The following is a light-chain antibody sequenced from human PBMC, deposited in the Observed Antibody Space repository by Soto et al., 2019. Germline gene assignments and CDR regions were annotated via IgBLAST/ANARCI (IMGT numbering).Light chain of an antibody. Sequence: EIVLTQSPGTLSLSPGERATLSCRASQTVGSGYLAWYQQKPGQAPRLLIYGASSRATGIPDRFSGSGTGTDFTLTISRLEPEXFAVYYCQQYGSSPPITFGRGTRLEI. CDR1: QTVGSGY. J-gene: IGKJ5*01. CDR2: GAS. CDR3: QQYGSSPPIT. V-gene: IGKV3-20*01.